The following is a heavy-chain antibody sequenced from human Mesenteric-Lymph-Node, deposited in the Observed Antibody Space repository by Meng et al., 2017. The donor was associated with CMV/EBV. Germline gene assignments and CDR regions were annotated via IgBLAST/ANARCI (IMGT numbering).Heavy chain of an antibody. J-gene: IGHJ6*02. D-gene: IGHD2-2*01. CDR3: ARGAPYQLRGENYDYYGMDV. CDR1: GFTFSSYS. CDR2: ISSSSSIM. Sequence: GESLKISCAASGFTFSSYSVNWARQAPGTGLEWVSYISSSSSIMYYAGSVKGRFTISRDNAKNSLYLQMNSLRAEDTAVYYCARGAPYQLRGENYDYYGMDVWGQGTTVTVSS. V-gene: IGHV3-48*04.